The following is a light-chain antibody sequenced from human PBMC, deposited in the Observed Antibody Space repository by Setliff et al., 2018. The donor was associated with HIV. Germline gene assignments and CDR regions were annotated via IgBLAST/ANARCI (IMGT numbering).Light chain of an antibody. CDR1: SSDVGGYSH. V-gene: IGLV2-14*01. CDR3: SSYAVTNTLP. Sequence: QSVLTQPASVSGSPGQSITISCTGTSSDVGGYSHVSWYQQHPGKAPKLIIYEVSNRPSGVSNRFSGSKSGNTASLTISGLQAEDEADCYCSSYAVTNTLPFGTGTKVTVL. CDR2: EVS. J-gene: IGLJ1*01.